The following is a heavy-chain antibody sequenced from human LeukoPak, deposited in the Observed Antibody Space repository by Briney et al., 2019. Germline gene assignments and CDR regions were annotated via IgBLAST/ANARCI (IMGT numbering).Heavy chain of an antibody. CDR3: AREQSMVRGASWFDP. CDR1: GGSFSGYY. D-gene: IGHD3-10*01. J-gene: IGHJ5*02. V-gene: IGHV4-34*01. Sequence: SETLSLTCAVYGGSFSGYYWSWIRQPPGKGLEWIGEINHSGSTNNNPSLKSRVTISVDTSKNQFSLKLSSVTAADTAVYYCAREQSMVRGASWFDPWGQGTLVTVSP. CDR2: INHSGST.